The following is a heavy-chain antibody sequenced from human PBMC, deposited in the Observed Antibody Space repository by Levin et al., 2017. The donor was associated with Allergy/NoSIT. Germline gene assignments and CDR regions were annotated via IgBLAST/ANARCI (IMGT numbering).Heavy chain of an antibody. CDR2: IIPILGIA. J-gene: IGHJ4*02. D-gene: IGHD3-3*01. CDR3: ARGRRASTNVLRFLEWLTY. CDR1: GGTFSSYT. V-gene: IGHV1-69*02. Sequence: ASVKVSCKASGGTFSSYTISWVRQAPGQGLEWMGRIIPILGIANYAQKFQGRVTITADKSTSTAYMELSSLRSEDTAVYYCARGRRASTNVLRFLEWLTYWGQGTLVTVSS.